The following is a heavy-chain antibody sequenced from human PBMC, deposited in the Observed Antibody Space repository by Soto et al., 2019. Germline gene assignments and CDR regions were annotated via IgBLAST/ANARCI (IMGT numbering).Heavy chain of an antibody. J-gene: IGHJ4*02. Sequence: ESGGGVVQPGRSLRLSCAASGFTFSSYAMHWVRQAPGKGLEWVAVISYDGSNKYYADSVKGRFTISRDNSKNTLYLQMNSLRAEDTAVYYCARAVAGTALPFDYWGQGTLVTVSS. CDR1: GFTFSSYA. V-gene: IGHV3-30-3*01. CDR2: ISYDGSNK. CDR3: ARAVAGTALPFDY. D-gene: IGHD6-19*01.